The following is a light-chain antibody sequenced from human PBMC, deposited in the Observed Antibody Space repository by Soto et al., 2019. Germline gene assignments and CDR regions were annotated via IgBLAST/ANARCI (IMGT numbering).Light chain of an antibody. CDR2: GSS. CDR3: QQTSVFPRT. CDR1: RDISNS. V-gene: IGKV1-12*01. J-gene: IGKJ1*01. Sequence: IQVTQTHTSVSASVGDRLTITCRASRDISNSLAWYQQTPGKAPKLLLRGSSSLHRGVPSRFSGGGAGTEFTLTISSLQPEDFATYYFQQTSVFPRTFGQGTKVDI.